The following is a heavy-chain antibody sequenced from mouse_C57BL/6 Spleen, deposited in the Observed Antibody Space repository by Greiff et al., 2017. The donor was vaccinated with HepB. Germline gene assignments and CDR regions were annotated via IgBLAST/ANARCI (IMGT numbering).Heavy chain of an antibody. D-gene: IGHD1-1*01. CDR2: IRSKSNNYAT. V-gene: IGHV10-1*01. Sequence: EVKLQESGGGLVQPKGSLKLSCAASGFSFNTYAMNWVRQAPGKGLEWVARIRSKSNNYATYYADSVKDRFTISRDDSESMLYLQMNNLKTEDTAMYYCVRQYGSLWYFDVWGTGTTVTVSS. CDR3: VRQYGSLWYFDV. CDR1: GFSFNTYA. J-gene: IGHJ1*03.